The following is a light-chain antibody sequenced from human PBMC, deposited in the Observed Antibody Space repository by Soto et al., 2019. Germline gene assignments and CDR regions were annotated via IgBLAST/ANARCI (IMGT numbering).Light chain of an antibody. CDR1: QSVDTKY. J-gene: IGKJ4*01. V-gene: IGKV3-20*01. Sequence: IVLTQSPGTLALSPGETATLSCRTSQSVDTKYLAWYQQKPGQAPRLLIYGTSRRAPASPDRISGSGSGTDLTLSISRLEPEDFAVYYCQQYGASPLTFGGGTKVEIK. CDR3: QQYGASPLT. CDR2: GTS.